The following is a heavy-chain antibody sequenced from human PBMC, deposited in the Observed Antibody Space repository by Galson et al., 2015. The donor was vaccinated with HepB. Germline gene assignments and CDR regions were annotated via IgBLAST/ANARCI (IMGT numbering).Heavy chain of an antibody. V-gene: IGHV1-3*04. CDR2: IYTGNDNT. J-gene: IGHJ4*02. Sequence: SVKVSCKASGYNFINYAIHWVRQAPGQRLEWMGCIYTGNDNTKYSQKFQGRVTITRDTSANTAYIELRSLRSEDTAVYYCARDIILTPAVFDYWGPGTLVTVSS. CDR3: ARDIILTPAVFDY. D-gene: IGHD2-21*01. CDR1: GYNFINYA.